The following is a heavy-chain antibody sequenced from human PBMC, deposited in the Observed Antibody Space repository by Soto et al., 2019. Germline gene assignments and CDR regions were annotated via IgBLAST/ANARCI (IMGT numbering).Heavy chain of an antibody. CDR3: ARASYDYCVRSGYSCHGGFDY. D-gene: IGHD3-22*01. J-gene: IGHJ4*02. CDR2: IYSGGST. CDR1: GFTVSSNY. Sequence: EVQLVESGGGLVQPGGSLRLSCAASGFTVSSNYMSWVRQAPGKGLEWVSVIYSGGSTYYADSVKGRFTISRDNSKNTLYLQMNSLRAEDKAVYYCARASYDYCVRSGYSCHGGFDYWGQGPLVTVSS. V-gene: IGHV3-66*01.